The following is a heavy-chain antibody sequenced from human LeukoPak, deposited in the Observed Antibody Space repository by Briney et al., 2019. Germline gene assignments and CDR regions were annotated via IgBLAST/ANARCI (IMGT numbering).Heavy chain of an antibody. CDR3: AKADSSGWHNYYYYGMDV. Sequence: PGRSLRLSCAASGFTFSSYGMHWVRQAPGKGLEWVAVISCHGSNKYYADSVKGRFTISRDNAKNTLYLQMNSLRTADTAVYYCAKADSSGWHNYYYYGMDVWGQGTTVTVSS. D-gene: IGHD6-19*01. V-gene: IGHV3-30*18. J-gene: IGHJ6*02. CDR2: ISCHGSNK. CDR1: GFTFSSYG.